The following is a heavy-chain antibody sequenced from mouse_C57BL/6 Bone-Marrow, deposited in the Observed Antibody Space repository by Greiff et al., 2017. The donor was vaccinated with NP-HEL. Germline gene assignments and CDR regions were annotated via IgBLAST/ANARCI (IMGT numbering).Heavy chain of an antibody. CDR1: GFTFSSYG. CDR3: ARHREYSNYLDY. D-gene: IGHD2-5*01. J-gene: IGHJ2*01. V-gene: IGHV5-6*01. Sequence: EVQLVESGGDLVKPGGSLKLSCAASGFTFSSYGMSWVRQTPDKRLEWVANISSGGSYTYYPDNVKGRVTLSRDNANTPPYLQMSRLKSEDTAMYYCARHREYSNYLDYWGQGTTLTVSS. CDR2: ISSGGSYT.